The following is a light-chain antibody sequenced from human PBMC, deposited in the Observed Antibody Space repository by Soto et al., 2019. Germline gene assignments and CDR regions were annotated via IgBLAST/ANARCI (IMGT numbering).Light chain of an antibody. Sequence: LTHPASVSGSPGQSIAISCTGTSSDVGGYSYVSWYQQQPGKAPKLVISDVSNRPSGVSDRFSGSKSGNTASLTISGLRTEDEADYYCASYTTSSTYVFGTGTKVTVL. CDR2: DVS. CDR3: ASYTTSSTYV. J-gene: IGLJ1*01. CDR1: SSDVGGYSY. V-gene: IGLV2-14*01.